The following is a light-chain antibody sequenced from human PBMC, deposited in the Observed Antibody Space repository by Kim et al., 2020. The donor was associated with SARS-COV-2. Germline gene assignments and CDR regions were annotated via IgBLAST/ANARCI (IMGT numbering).Light chain of an antibody. J-gene: IGLJ1*01. CDR2: QDS. Sequence: VSPGQTASITCSGDKLGDKYACWYQQRPGQSPVLVIYQDSKRPSGIPERFSGSNSGNTATLTISGTQAMDEADYYCQAWDSSTDVFGAGTKVTVL. CDR1: KLGDKY. V-gene: IGLV3-1*01. CDR3: QAWDSSTDV.